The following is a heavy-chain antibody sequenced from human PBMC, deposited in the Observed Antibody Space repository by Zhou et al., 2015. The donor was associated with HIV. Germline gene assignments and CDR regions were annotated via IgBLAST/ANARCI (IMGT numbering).Heavy chain of an antibody. J-gene: IGHJ5*02. V-gene: IGHV1-8*01. CDR3: SRGGNDFWGVTWFVP. CDR2: MNPNSANT. CDR1: GYTFTSYD. D-gene: IGHD3-3*01. Sequence: QVQLVQSGAEVKKPGSSVKVSCKASGYTFTSYDINWVRQATGQGLEWMGWMNPNSANTGYAQNFQGRVTMTRNTSISTAYMELSSLRSEDTAVYYCSRGGNDFWGVTWFVPSGDGTVVDRLL.